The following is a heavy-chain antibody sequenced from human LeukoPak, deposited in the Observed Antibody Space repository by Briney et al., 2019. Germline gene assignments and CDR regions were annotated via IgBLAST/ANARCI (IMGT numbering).Heavy chain of an antibody. CDR1: GFTFTSYS. J-gene: IGHJ4*02. D-gene: IGHD2-15*01. Sequence: GGSLRLSCAASGFTFTSYSMNWVRQAPGEGLEWVSSISSSGTYIYYADSLKGRFAISRDSAKNSLFLQMNSLRAEDTAVYYCARTSSLTPTPSLDYWGQGTLVTVSS. CDR2: ISSSGTYI. V-gene: IGHV3-21*01. CDR3: ARTSSLTPTPSLDY.